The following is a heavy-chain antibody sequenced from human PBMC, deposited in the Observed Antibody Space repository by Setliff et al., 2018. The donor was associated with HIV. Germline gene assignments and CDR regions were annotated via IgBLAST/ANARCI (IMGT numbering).Heavy chain of an antibody. D-gene: IGHD5-18*01. Sequence: TLSLTCTVSGGSISSGGYYWSWIRQHPGKGLEWIGYIYYSGSTYYNPSLKSRVTISVDTSKNQFSLKLTSVAAADTAVYYCARDSGGYNYGFAVGSFDYWGQGALVTVSS. CDR1: GGSISSGGYY. CDR2: IYYSGST. V-gene: IGHV4-31*03. J-gene: IGHJ4*02. CDR3: ARDSGGYNYGFAVGSFDY.